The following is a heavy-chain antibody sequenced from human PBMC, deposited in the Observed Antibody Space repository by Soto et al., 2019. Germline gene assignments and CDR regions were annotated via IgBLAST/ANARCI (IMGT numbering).Heavy chain of an antibody. Sequence: QVQLVQSGAAVKKPGSSVKVSCKASGGTFSSYTISWVRQAPGQGLEWMGRIIPILGIANYAQKFQGRVTITADKSTSTAYMELSSLRSEDTAXXXXXXXDGXRIDYWGQGTLVTVSS. CDR2: IIPILGIA. V-gene: IGHV1-69*02. CDR3: XXXDGXRIDY. CDR1: GGTFSSYT. J-gene: IGHJ4*02.